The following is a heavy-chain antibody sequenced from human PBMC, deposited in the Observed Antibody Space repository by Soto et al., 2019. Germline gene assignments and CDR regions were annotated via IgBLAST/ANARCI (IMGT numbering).Heavy chain of an antibody. J-gene: IGHJ6*02. Sequence: ASVKVSCKASGYTFTSYYMHWVRQAPGQGLEWMGIINPSGGSTSYAQKFQGRVTMTRDTSTSTVYMELSSLRSEDTAVYYCARDLSSTAVAGIPYYYYGMDVWGQGTTVTVSS. CDR3: ARDLSSTAVAGIPYYYYGMDV. V-gene: IGHV1-46*01. CDR1: GYTFTSYY. CDR2: INPSGGST. D-gene: IGHD6-19*01.